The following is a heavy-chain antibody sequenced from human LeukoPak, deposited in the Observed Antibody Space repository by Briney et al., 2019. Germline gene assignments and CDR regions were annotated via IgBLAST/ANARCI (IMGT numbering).Heavy chain of an antibody. J-gene: IGHJ4*02. D-gene: IGHD5-18*01. CDR1: GGSISSYY. V-gene: IGHV4-4*07. CDR2: IYTSGST. Sequence: PSETLSLTCTVSGGSISSYYWSWIRQPAGKGPEWIGRIYTSGSTNYNPSLKSRVTMSVDTSKNQFSLKLSSVTAADTAVYYCARGVSKDTAMVTFLYFDYWGQGTLVTVSS. CDR3: ARGVSKDTAMVTFLYFDY.